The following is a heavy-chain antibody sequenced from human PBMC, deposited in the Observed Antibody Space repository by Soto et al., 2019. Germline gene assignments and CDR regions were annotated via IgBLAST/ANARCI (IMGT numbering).Heavy chain of an antibody. CDR3: ARDGFLTY. CDR1: GFSFSNYG. J-gene: IGHJ4*02. CDR2: ISGSGGTT. V-gene: IGHV3-23*01. Sequence: DVQLLESGGGLVQPGGSLRLSCAASGFSFSNYGMTWVRQAPGKGLQWVSHISGSGGTTYYADSVKGRFTISRDNSKNTMYLEMNSLRADDTAVYYCARDGFLTYWGQGTLVTVSS. D-gene: IGHD3-10*01.